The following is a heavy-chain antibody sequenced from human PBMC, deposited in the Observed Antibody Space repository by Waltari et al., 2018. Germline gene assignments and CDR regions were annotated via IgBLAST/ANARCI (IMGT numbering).Heavy chain of an antibody. Sequence: QVQLQASGPGLVKPSETLSLTCAVSGYSISSGYSWGWIRQPPGKGLEWIGSIYHSGSTYYNPSLKSRVTISVDTSKNQFSLKLSSVTAADTAVYYCARRHVSFDYWGQGTLVTVSS. CDR2: IYHSGST. J-gene: IGHJ4*02. D-gene: IGHD3-16*01. CDR1: GYSISSGYS. V-gene: IGHV4-38-2*01. CDR3: ARRHVSFDY.